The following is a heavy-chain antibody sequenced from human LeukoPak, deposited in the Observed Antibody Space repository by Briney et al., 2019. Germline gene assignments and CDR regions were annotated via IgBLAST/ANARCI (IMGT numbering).Heavy chain of an antibody. J-gene: IGHJ4*02. D-gene: IGHD3-22*01. CDR3: ARDIYHSGGYYYDY. CDR1: GFTFSSYA. Sequence: GGSLRLSCAASGFTFSSYAMSWVRQAPGKGLEWVSAISGSGGSTYYAASVKGRFTISRDNSKNPLYLQMNSLRAEDTAVYYCARDIYHSGGYYYDYWGQGTLVTVSS. CDR2: ISGSGGST. V-gene: IGHV3-23*01.